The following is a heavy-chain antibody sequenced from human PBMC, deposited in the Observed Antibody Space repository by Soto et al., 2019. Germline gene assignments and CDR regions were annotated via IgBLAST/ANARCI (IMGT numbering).Heavy chain of an antibody. CDR3: ATLEGNYDILTGYYYYYYYMDV. CDR2: IIPILAIA. V-gene: IGHV1-69*02. Sequence: KKSRASVKVSCKASGGTFSSYTISWVRQAPGQGLEWMGRIIPILAIANYAQKFQGRVTITADKSTSTAYMELSSLRSEDTAVYYCATLEGNYDILTGYYYYYYYMDVWGKGTTVTVSS. CDR1: GGTFSSYT. J-gene: IGHJ6*03. D-gene: IGHD3-9*01.